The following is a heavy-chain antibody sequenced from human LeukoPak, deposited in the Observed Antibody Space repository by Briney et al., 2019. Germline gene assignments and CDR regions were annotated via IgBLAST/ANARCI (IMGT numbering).Heavy chain of an antibody. D-gene: IGHD2-2*02. CDR3: ARVGEGYCSSTSCYTAGSIDY. V-gene: IGHV3-33*01. CDR2: IWYDGSNK. CDR1: GFTFSSYG. Sequence: PGGSLRLSCAASGFTFSSYGMHWVRQAPGKGLEWVAVIWYDGSNKYCADSVKGRFTISRDNSKNTLYLQMNSLRAEDTAVYYCARVGEGYCSSTSCYTAGSIDYWGQGTLVTVSS. J-gene: IGHJ4*02.